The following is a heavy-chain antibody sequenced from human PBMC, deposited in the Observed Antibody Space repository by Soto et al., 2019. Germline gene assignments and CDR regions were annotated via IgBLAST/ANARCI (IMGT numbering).Heavy chain of an antibody. CDR3: ARVRGVGATTVDY. V-gene: IGHV4-30-4*01. D-gene: IGHD1-26*01. CDR1: GGSISSGDYY. J-gene: IGHJ4*02. Sequence: QVQLQESGPGLVKPSQTLSLTCTVSGGSISSGDYYWSWIRQPPGKGLEWIGYIYYSGSTYYNPAHNSRFTISVDTSKNQFSLKLSSVTAADTAVYYCARVRGVGATTVDYWGQGTLVTVSS. CDR2: IYYSGST.